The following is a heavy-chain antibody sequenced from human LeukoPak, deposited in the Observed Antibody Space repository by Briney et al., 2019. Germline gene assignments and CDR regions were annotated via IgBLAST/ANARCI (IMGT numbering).Heavy chain of an antibody. CDR2: INDNGAST. D-gene: IGHD1-1*01. V-gene: IGHV3-23*01. Sequence: PGGSLRLSCAASGFTFNSYAMSWVRQAPGKGLEWVSAINDNGASTYHGDSVKGRFTISRDNSKNTLYLQMNSLRAEDTAVYYCAKGLTRWRFDYWGQGTLVTVSS. J-gene: IGHJ4*02. CDR1: GFTFNSYA. CDR3: AKGLTRWRFDY.